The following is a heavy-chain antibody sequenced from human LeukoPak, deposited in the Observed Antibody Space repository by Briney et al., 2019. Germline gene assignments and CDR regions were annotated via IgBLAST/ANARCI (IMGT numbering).Heavy chain of an antibody. CDR1: GYTFTNNY. CDR3: ARDQEGFDY. CDR2: IYPRDGST. V-gene: IGHV1-46*01. J-gene: IGHJ4*02. Sequence: ASVKVSCKASGYTFTNNYLHWVRQAPGQGLEWMGMIYPRDGSTSYAQNFQGRVTVTRDTSTTTVHMELRGLRSEDTAVYYCARDQEGFDYWGQGTVVTVSP.